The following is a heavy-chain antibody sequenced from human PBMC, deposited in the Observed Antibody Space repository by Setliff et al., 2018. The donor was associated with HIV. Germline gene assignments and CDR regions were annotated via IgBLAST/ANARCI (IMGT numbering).Heavy chain of an antibody. J-gene: IGHJ6*03. CDR2: INPSGGST. V-gene: IGHV1-46*03. CDR1: GYTFTSYY. D-gene: IGHD1-20*01. Sequence: ASVKVSCKASGYTFTSYYLHWVRQAPGQGLEWMGIINPSGGSTTDAQKFQGRVTMTRDTSASTVYMELSSLRSEDTAVYYCAREARYQDRYYYDMYVWGNGTTVTVSS. CDR3: AREARYQDRYYYDMYV.